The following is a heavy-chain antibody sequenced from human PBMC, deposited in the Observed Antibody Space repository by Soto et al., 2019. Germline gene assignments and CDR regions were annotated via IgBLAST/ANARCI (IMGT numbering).Heavy chain of an antibody. D-gene: IGHD2-2*01. J-gene: IGHJ5*01. CDR2: IYHGGNT. Sequence: QVHLQESGPGLVQSSGTLSLTCGVSGAPISTGNWWTWVRQPPGKGLEWIGEIYHGGNTNYRPSLKSRVTISVDKAKTQFSLRLSSVTAADTAVYYCARHSSYSSDSRAYYDSWGQGALVTVSS. CDR3: ARHSSYSSDSRAYYDS. V-gene: IGHV4-4*02. CDR1: GAPISTGNW.